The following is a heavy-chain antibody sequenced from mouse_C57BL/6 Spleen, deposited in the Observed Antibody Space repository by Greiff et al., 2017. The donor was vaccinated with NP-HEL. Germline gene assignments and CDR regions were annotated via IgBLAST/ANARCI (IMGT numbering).Heavy chain of an antibody. CDR1: GFNIKNTY. CDR3: AYYYGSSYWYFDV. V-gene: IGHV14-3*01. J-gene: IGHJ1*03. Sequence: VQLQQSVAELVRPGASVKLSCTASGFNIKNTYMHWVKQRPEQGLEWIGRIDPANGNTKYAPKFQGKATITADTSSNAAYLQLSSLTSEDTAIYYCAYYYGSSYWYFDVWGTGTTVTVSS. CDR2: IDPANGNT. D-gene: IGHD1-1*01.